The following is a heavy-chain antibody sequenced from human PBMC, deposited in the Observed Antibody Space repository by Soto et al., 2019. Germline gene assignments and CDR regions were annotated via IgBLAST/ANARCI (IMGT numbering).Heavy chain of an antibody. CDR1: GGSISSYY. V-gene: IGHV4-4*07. Sequence: SETLSLTCTVSGGSISSYYWSWIRQPAGKGLEWIGRIYTSGSTNYNPSLKSRVTMSVDTSKNQFSLKLSSVTAADTAVYYCARDRATVTEMYYYYGMDVWGQGTTVT. D-gene: IGHD4-4*01. CDR3: ARDRATVTEMYYYYGMDV. J-gene: IGHJ6*02. CDR2: IYTSGST.